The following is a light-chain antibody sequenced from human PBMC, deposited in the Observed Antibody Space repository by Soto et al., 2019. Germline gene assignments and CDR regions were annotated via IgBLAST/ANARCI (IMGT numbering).Light chain of an antibody. CDR1: QDISKY. CDR2: DVF. V-gene: IGKV1-33*01. CDR3: QQYDQLPIT. J-gene: IGKJ4*01. Sequence: DIQMTQSASSLPASVGDTVTISCQASQDISKYLNWFQQKPGKAPKLLIYDVFNVETGVPSRFSGRGSWTDFTLIISNLQPEDFATYYWQQYDQLPITFGGGTKVDI.